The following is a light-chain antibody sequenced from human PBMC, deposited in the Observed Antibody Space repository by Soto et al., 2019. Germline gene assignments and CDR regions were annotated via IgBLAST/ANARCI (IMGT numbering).Light chain of an antibody. Sequence: QSALTQPASVSGSPGQSITISCTGTGSDVGGYNYVSWYQQHPGKAPKVMIYDVSNRPSGVSNRFSGSKSCNTASLTISGLQAEDEADYYCSSYTSASTPLVFGGGTKVTVL. CDR2: DVS. J-gene: IGLJ2*01. V-gene: IGLV2-14*01. CDR3: SSYTSASTPLV. CDR1: GSDVGGYNY.